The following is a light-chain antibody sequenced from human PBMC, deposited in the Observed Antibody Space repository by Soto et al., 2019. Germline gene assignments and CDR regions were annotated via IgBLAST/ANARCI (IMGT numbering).Light chain of an antibody. CDR1: QSLLHSNGYNY. J-gene: IGKJ1*01. Sequence: DIVMTQSPLSLPVTPGEPASISCRSSQSLLHSNGYNYLDWYLQKPGQSPQLXIYLGSNRASGVPDRFSGSGSGTDFTLKISRVEAEDVGVYYCMQALQTPWTFGQGTKVDIK. CDR3: MQALQTPWT. V-gene: IGKV2-28*01. CDR2: LGS.